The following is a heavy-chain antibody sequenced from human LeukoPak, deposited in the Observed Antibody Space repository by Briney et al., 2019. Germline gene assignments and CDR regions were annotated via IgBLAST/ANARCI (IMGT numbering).Heavy chain of an antibody. CDR1: GFTFSSYA. CDR3: ARAGAGYSYGRFDY. V-gene: IGHV3-30-3*01. D-gene: IGHD5-18*01. CDR2: ISYDGSNK. Sequence: GGSLRLSCAASGFTFSSYAMHWVRQAPGKGLEWVAVISYDGSNKYYADSVKGRFTISRDNSKNTLYLQMNSLRAEDTAVYYCARAGAGYSYGRFDYWGQGTLVTVSS. J-gene: IGHJ4*02.